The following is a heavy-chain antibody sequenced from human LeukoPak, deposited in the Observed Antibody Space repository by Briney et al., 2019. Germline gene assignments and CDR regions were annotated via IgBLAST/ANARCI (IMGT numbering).Heavy chain of an antibody. J-gene: IGHJ4*02. D-gene: IGHD3-3*01. Sequence: GGSLRLSCTASGFTFSSYWMSWVRQAPRKGLEWVANIKHDGSEKYYVDSVKGRFTISRDNAKNSLYLQMNSLRAEDTAVYYCARDFWSGDYRHWGQGTLVTVSS. V-gene: IGHV3-7*01. CDR1: GFTFSSYW. CDR3: ARDFWSGDYRH. CDR2: IKHDGSEK.